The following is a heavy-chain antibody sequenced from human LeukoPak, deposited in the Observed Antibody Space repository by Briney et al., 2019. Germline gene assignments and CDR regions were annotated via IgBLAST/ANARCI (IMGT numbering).Heavy chain of an antibody. CDR2: IASSGNYM. J-gene: IGHJ4*02. Sequence: GGSLRLSCAASGFTFSSYSMNWVRQAPGKGLEWVSSIASSGNYMYYADSLRGRFTVSRDNAKSSLYLQLNRLRAEDTAMYYCARGTGEWLTASDYWGQGILVTVSS. D-gene: IGHD3-3*01. V-gene: IGHV3-21*01. CDR1: GFTFSSYS. CDR3: ARGTGEWLTASDY.